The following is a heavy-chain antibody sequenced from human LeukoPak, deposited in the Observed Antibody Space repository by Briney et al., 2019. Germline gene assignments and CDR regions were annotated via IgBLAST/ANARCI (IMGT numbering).Heavy chain of an antibody. CDR3: ATEGIAAAGTRYYYYMDV. V-gene: IGHV1-69*06. J-gene: IGHJ6*03. CDR1: GGTFSSYA. CDR2: IIPIFGTA. Sequence: AASVKVSCKASGGTFSSYAISWVRQAPGQGLEWMGGIIPIFGTANYAQKFQGRVTITADKSTSTAYMELSSLRSEDTAVYYCATEGIAAAGTRYYYYMDVWGKGTTVTVSS. D-gene: IGHD6-13*01.